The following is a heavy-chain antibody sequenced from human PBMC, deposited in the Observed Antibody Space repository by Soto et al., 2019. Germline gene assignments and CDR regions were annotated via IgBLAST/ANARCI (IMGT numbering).Heavy chain of an antibody. CDR3: ASPGYSSSWYYFDY. CDR2: IYYSGST. D-gene: IGHD6-13*01. V-gene: IGHV4-31*03. CDR1: GGSISSGGYY. Sequence: KPSETLSLTCTVSGGSISSGGYYWSWIRQHPGKGLEWIGYIYYSGSTYYNPSLKSRVTISVDTSKNQFSLKLSSVTAADTAVYYCASPGYSSSWYYFDYWGQGTLVTVSS. J-gene: IGHJ4*02.